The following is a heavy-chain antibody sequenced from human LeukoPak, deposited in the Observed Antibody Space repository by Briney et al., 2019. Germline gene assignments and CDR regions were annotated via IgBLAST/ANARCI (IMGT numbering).Heavy chain of an antibody. CDR2: ISAYNGNT. Sequence: ASVKVSCKASGYTFTSYGISWVRQAPGQGLEWMGWISAYNGNTNYAQKLQGRVTMTTDTSTSTAYMELRSLRSDDTAVYYCARSNPADFWSLGYRNWFDPWGQGTLVTVSS. CDR3: ARSNPADFWSLGYRNWFDP. CDR1: GYTFTSYG. J-gene: IGHJ5*02. D-gene: IGHD3-3*01. V-gene: IGHV1-18*01.